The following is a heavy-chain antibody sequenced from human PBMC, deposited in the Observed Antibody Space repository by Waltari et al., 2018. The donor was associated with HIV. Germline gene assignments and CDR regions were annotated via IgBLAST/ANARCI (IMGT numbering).Heavy chain of an antibody. CDR1: GGSISSSCYY. Sequence: QLQLPESGPGLVKHSETLSLTCTVSGGSISSSCYYWGWVRQPPGKGLEWIGRIYYSGSTYYNPSLKSRVTISVDTSKNQFSLKLSSVTTADTAVYYCARDPVVWPQFDYWGQGTLVTVSS. CDR2: IYYSGST. J-gene: IGHJ4*02. D-gene: IGHD2-8*02. V-gene: IGHV4-39*07. CDR3: ARDPVVWPQFDY.